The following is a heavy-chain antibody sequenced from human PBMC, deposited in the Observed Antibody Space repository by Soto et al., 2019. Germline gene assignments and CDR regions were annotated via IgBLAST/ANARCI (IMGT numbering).Heavy chain of an antibody. J-gene: IGHJ3*02. CDR2: IYYSGST. CDR1: GGSISSYY. D-gene: IGHD5-12*01. V-gene: IGHV4-59*01. CDR3: ARDGMATRAFDI. Sequence: QVQLQESGPGLVKPSETLSLTCTVSGGSISSYYWSWIRQPPGKGLEWIGYIYYSGSTNYNPSLKSRVTISVATSKNQFSLKLSSVTAADTAVYYCARDGMATRAFDIWGQGTMVTVSS.